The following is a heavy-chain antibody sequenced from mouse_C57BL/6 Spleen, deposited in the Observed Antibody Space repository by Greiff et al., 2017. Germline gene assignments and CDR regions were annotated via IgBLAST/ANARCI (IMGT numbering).Heavy chain of an antibody. CDR3: TGGYYGSSWGY. J-gene: IGHJ2*01. V-gene: IGHV1-15*01. CDR2: IDPETGGT. D-gene: IGHD1-1*01. CDR1: GYTFTDYE. Sequence: VQLQQSGAELVRPGASVTLSCKPSGYTFTDYEMHWVKQTPVHGLEWIGAIDPETGGTAYNQKFKGKAILTADKSSSTAYMELRSLTSEDSAVYYCTGGYYGSSWGYWGQGTTLTVSS.